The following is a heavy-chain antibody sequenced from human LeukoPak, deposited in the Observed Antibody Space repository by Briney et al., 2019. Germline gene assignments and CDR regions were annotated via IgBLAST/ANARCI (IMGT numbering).Heavy chain of an antibody. D-gene: IGHD7-27*01. V-gene: IGHV6-1*01. CDR3: ARDADWGYDAFDI. J-gene: IGHJ3*02. CDR2: TYYRSKWNN. Sequence: SQTLSLTCAISGDSVSVKSDVWNWIRQSPSRGLEWPGRTYYRSKWNNDYAASVKSRITISPDTSKNQFSLQLNSVTPEDTAVYYCARDADWGYDAFDIWGQGTMVTVSS. CDR1: GDSVSVKSDV.